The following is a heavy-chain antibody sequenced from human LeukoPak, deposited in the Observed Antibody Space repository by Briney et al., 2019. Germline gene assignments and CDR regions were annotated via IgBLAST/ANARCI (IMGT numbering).Heavy chain of an antibody. V-gene: IGHV4-59*01. D-gene: IGHD6-13*01. CDR2: IYYSGST. CDR3: AREKPSSIAAAGTAYGMDV. J-gene: IGHJ6*02. Sequence: SETLSLTCTVSGGSISSYYWSWIRRPPGKGLEWIGYIYYSGSTNYNPSLKSRVTISVDTSKNQFSLKLSSVTAADTAVYYCAREKPSSIAAAGTAYGMDVWGQGTTVTVSS. CDR1: GGSISSYY.